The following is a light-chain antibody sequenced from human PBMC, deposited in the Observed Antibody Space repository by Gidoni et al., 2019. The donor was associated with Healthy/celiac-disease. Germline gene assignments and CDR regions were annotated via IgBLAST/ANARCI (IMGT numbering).Light chain of an antibody. CDR2: AAA. CDR3: QQSYCTLEVT. J-gene: IGKJ3*01. V-gene: IGKV1-39*01. CDR1: QSISSY. Sequence: DIQMTQSPSSLSASVGDRVTITRRASQSISSYLHWYQQKPGKDTKLLLYAAASLQSGVPSRFIGSGSGTDFTLTISSLQPEDFATYYCQQSYCTLEVTFGPGTKVDIK.